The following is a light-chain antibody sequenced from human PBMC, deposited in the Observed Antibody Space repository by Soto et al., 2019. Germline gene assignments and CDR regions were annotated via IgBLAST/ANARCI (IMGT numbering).Light chain of an antibody. CDR2: KAS. Sequence: DIQMTQSPSTLSGSVGDRVTITCRASQTISSWLAWYQQKPGKAPKLLIYKASTLKSGVPSRFSGSGSGTEFTLTISRLQPDDFATYYCQQYNTYGYVWAFGQRTKVHI. CDR1: QTISSW. J-gene: IGKJ1*01. V-gene: IGKV1-5*03. CDR3: QQYNTYGYVWA.